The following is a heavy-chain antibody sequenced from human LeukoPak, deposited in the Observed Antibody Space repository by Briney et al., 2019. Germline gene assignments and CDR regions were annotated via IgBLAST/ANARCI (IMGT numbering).Heavy chain of an antibody. V-gene: IGHV1-18*01. CDR2: ISAYNGNT. D-gene: IGHD6-19*01. J-gene: IGHJ4*02. CDR3: ARGPGSPSGWVREVVFVY. Sequence: ASVKVSCKASGGTFSSYAISWVRQAPGQGLEWMGWISAYNGNTNYAQKLQGRVTMTTDTSTSTAYMELRSLRSDDTAVYYCARGPGSPSGWVREVVFVYWGQGTLVTVSS. CDR1: GGTFSSYA.